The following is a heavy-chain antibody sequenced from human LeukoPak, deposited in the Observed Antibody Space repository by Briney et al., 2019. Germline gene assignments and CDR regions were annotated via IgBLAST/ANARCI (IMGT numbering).Heavy chain of an antibody. CDR1: GFTFSSYG. CDR2: IRYDGSNK. V-gene: IGHV3-30*02. D-gene: IGHD3-16*01. Sequence: PGGSLRLSCAASGFTFSSYGMHWVRQAPGKGLEWVAFIRYDGSNKYYADSVKGRFTISRDNSKNTLYLQMNSLRAEDTAVYYCAKDEVWGHYYYYMDVWGKGTTVTVSS. CDR3: AKDEVWGHYYYYMDV. J-gene: IGHJ6*03.